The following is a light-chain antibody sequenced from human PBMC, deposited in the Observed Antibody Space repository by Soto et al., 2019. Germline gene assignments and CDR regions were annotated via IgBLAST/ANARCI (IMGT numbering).Light chain of an antibody. CDR3: CSYAGSSTPHVV. V-gene: IGLV2-23*01. Sequence: QPASVSGSPGQSITISCTGTSSDVGSYNLVSWYQQHPGKAPKLMIYEGSKRPSGVSNRFSGSKSGNTASLTISGLQAEDEADYYCCSYAGSSTPHVVFGGGTKLTVL. CDR2: EGS. CDR1: SSDVGSYNL. J-gene: IGLJ2*01.